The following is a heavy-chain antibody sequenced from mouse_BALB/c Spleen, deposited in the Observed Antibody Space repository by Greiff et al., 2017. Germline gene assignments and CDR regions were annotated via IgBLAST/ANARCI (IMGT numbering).Heavy chain of an antibody. Sequence: EVKLVESGGGLVKPGGSLKLSCAASGFTFSSYAMSWVRQSPEKRLEWVAEISSGGSYTYYPDTVTGRFTISRDNAKNTLYLEMSSLRSEDTAMYYCASASGGVWFADWGQGTLVTVSA. CDR3: ASASGGVWFAD. D-gene: IGHD3-1*01. CDR2: ISSGGSYT. CDR1: GFTFSSYA. J-gene: IGHJ3*01. V-gene: IGHV5-9-4*01.